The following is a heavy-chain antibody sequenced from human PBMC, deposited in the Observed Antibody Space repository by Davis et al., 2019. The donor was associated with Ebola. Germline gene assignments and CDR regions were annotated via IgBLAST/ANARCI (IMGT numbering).Heavy chain of an antibody. CDR2: TYYTSKWSN. CDR3: SRGWLRTGFDV. Sequence: HPQTLSLTSAISGDSVSSSGAAWIWVRQSPSVGLEWLGRTYYTSKWSNDYAESVTSRITINADTSKNQFSLHLNSMTPEDTALYYCSRGWLRTGFDVWGEGTTVTVSS. V-gene: IGHV6-1*01. CDR1: GDSVSSSGAA. J-gene: IGHJ6*04. D-gene: IGHD5-18*01.